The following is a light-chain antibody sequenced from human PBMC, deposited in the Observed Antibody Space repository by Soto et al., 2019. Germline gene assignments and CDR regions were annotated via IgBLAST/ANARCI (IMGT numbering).Light chain of an antibody. V-gene: IGLV1-44*01. J-gene: IGLJ2*01. Sequence: QSVLTQAPSASGTPGRSVSSSCSGGTSNIGRNSVNWYQQFPGTAPKLLIYMNDRRPSGVPDRFSAFRSGASASLAISGLQSEDEATYYCAAWDDKLNVVFGGGTQLTVL. CDR1: TSNIGRNS. CDR2: MND. CDR3: AAWDDKLNVV.